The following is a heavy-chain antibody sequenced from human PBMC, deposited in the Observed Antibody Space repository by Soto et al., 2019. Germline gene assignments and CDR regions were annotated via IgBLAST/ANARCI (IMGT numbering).Heavy chain of an antibody. Sequence: GGSLRLSCAASGFTFSTYAMHWVRQAPGKGLEYVSAISSNGGSTYYANSVKGRFTISRDNSKNTLYLQMGSLRAEDMAVYYCARGPDTEYFDYWGQGTLVTVS. J-gene: IGHJ4*02. D-gene: IGHD5-18*01. CDR1: GFTFSTYA. V-gene: IGHV3-64*01. CDR2: ISSNGGST. CDR3: ARGPDTEYFDY.